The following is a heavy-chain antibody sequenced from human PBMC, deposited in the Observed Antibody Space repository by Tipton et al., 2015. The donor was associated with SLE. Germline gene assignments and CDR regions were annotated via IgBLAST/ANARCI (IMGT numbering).Heavy chain of an antibody. D-gene: IGHD1-26*01. CDR2: ISASNGDT. Sequence: QLVQSGVEVKKPGASVKVSCKASGYTFTSYSITWVRQAPGQGLEWMGWISASNGDTNYAQKLQGRVTMTTDTSTSTAYVELRSLRSDDTAVYYCARDKSSGSYYFHHWGQGTLVTVSS. J-gene: IGHJ1*01. CDR1: GYTFTSYS. V-gene: IGHV1-18*01. CDR3: ARDKSSGSYYFHH.